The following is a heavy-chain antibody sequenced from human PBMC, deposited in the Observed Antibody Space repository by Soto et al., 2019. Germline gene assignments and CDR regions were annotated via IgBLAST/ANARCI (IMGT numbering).Heavy chain of an antibody. V-gene: IGHV4-31*03. CDR2: IYYSGST. CDR1: GGSISSGGYY. J-gene: IGHJ6*02. CDR3: ARDLRFLEWLGMDV. D-gene: IGHD3-3*01. Sequence: HVQLQESGPGLVKPSQTLSLTCTVSGGSISSGGYYWSWIRQHPGKGLEWIGYIYYSGSTYYNPSLKSRVTISVDTSKNQFSLKLSSVTAADTAVYYCARDLRFLEWLGMDVWGQGTTVTVSS.